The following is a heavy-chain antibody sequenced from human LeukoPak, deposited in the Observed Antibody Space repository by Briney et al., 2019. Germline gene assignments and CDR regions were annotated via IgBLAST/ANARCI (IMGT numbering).Heavy chain of an antibody. D-gene: IGHD1-26*01. CDR2: IRYDGSNK. J-gene: IGHJ6*03. CDR1: GFTFSSYG. CDR3: AKEGDYYYYYMDV. V-gene: IGHV3-30*02. Sequence: GGSLRLSCAASGFTFSSYGMHWVRQAPGKGLEWVAFIRYDGSNKYYADSVKGRFTISRDNSKNTLYLQMNSLRAEDTAVYYRAKEGDYYYYYMDVWGKGTTVTVSS.